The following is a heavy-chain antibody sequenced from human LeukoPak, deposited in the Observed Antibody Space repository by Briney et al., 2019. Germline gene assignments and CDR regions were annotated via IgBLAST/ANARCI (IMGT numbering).Heavy chain of an antibody. CDR3: ARDLAYSRLDY. V-gene: IGHV3-7*01. D-gene: IGHD5-18*01. Sequence: PGGSLRLSCAVSGFTFSNHAMSWVRQAPGKGLEWVASINPDGNKKYSADSVKGRFTISRDNAENSLYPQMNSLRVEDTAFYYCARDLAYSRLDYWGQGMLVTVSS. CDR2: INPDGNKK. CDR1: GFTFSNHA. J-gene: IGHJ4*02.